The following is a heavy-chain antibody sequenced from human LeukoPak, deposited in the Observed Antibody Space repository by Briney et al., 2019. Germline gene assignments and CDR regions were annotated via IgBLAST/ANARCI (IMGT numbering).Heavy chain of an antibody. CDR2: IIPIFGTA. CDR3: AIAVVLPSPFDY. Sequence: SVKVSCKASGGTFSSYAISWVRQAPGQGLEWMGGIIPIFGTANYAQKFQGRVTMTEDTSTDTAYMELSSLRSEDTAVYYCAIAVVLPSPFDYWGQGTLVTVSS. J-gene: IGHJ4*02. CDR1: GGTFSSYA. D-gene: IGHD2/OR15-2a*01. V-gene: IGHV1-69*06.